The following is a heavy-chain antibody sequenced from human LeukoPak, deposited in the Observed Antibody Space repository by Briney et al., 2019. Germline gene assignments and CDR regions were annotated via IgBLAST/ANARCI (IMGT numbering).Heavy chain of an antibody. CDR1: GDSISSGDYY. CDR3: ARDKGASGWIGRGFDY. CDR2: IYYTGST. V-gene: IGHV4-30-4*01. Sequence: PSETLSLTCTVSGDSISSGDYYWNWIRQPPGKGLEWIGYIYYTGSTHYNPSLKSRVTISVDTSKNQFSLKLSSVTAADTAVYYCARDKGASGWIGRGFDYWGQGTLVTVSS. D-gene: IGHD6-19*01. J-gene: IGHJ4*02.